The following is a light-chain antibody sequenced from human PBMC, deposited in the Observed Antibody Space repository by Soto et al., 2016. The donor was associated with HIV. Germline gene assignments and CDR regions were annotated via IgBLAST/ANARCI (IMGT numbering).Light chain of an antibody. J-gene: IGKJ4*01. CDR2: KVS. Sequence: DVVMTQSPLSLPVTLGQPASISCRSSQSLVHTDGTTYLHWFQQRPGQSPRRLIYKVSNRDSGVPDRFSGGGSGTDFTLRISRVEAEDVGVYYCMQGTYWPLTFGGRDQGGNQT. CDR3: MQGTYWPLT. V-gene: IGKV2-30*02. CDR1: QSLVHTDGTTY.